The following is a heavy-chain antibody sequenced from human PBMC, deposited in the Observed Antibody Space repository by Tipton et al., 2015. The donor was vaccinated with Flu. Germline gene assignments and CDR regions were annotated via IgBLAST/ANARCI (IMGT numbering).Heavy chain of an antibody. V-gene: IGHV3-53*01. CDR3: AGGTGYLINY. J-gene: IGHJ4*02. CDR2: IYRGRGT. D-gene: IGHD2-15*01. CDR1: GFSVSYNY. Sequence: SLRLSCDTSGFSVSYNYMNWVRQAPGKGLEWVSMIYRGRGTQYADSMKGRSTIFADRSKNTVYLQMNSLRVEDTAIYYCAGGTGYLINYWGRGALVTVSS.